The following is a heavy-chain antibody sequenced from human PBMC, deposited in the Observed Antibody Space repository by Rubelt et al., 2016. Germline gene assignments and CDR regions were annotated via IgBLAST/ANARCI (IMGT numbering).Heavy chain of an antibody. CDR1: GFTFDSHS. D-gene: IGHD1-26*01. CDR3: ARGLVGATVDY. J-gene: IGHJ4*02. V-gene: IGHV3-21*01. CDR2: ISSSSTYM. Sequence: GGSLRLSCVASGFTFDSHSINWVRQAPGKGLEWVSSISSSSTYMFYSESVKGRFTISRDNAKTSLYLEMNSLRVEDTAVYYCARGLVGATVDYWGQGTQVTVSS.